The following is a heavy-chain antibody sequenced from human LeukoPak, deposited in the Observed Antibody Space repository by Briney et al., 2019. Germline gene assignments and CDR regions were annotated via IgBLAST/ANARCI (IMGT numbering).Heavy chain of an antibody. D-gene: IGHD2-15*01. CDR1: GCTFTTYY. CDR3: VRSGCDGGNCFFDY. CDR2: INPSDGST. Sequence: ASVKVSCKASGCTFTTYYIHWVRQAPGQGLEWMGIINPSDGSTSYAQKFQGRVTMTRDMSTSTVYMELSSLRSEDTAVYYCVRSGCDGGNCFFDYWGQGTLVTVSS. V-gene: IGHV1-46*01. J-gene: IGHJ4*02.